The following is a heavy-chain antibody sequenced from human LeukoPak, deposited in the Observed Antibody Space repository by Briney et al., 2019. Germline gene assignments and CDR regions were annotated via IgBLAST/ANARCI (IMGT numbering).Heavy chain of an antibody. J-gene: IGHJ6*02. CDR1: GFTFTEYD. CDR2: IGAAGDT. D-gene: IGHD6-19*01. Sequence: PGGSLRLSCAASGFTFTEYDMHWVRQPPGKGLEWVSSIGAAGDTYYPGSVKGRFTISRENAKNSLSLQMNSLRAGDTAVYYCARSYTTGWPPRDYYYYGLDVWGQGTTVTVSS. CDR3: ARSYTTGWPPRDYYYYGLDV. V-gene: IGHV3-13*01.